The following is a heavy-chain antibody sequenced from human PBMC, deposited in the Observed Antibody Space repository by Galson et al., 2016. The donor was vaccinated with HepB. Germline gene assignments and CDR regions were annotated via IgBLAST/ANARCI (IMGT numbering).Heavy chain of an antibody. CDR1: GYTFTSFG. CDR3: ARDVLLRHGDITSCPNPNWHDP. Sequence: SVKVSCKASGYTFTSFGISWVRQAPGQGLEWIGWISAYNGDTNYAQKLQGRVTMTTDTSTTTAYMELGSLNSDDTAIYYCARDVLLRHGDITSCPNPNWHDPWGQGTLVTVSS. J-gene: IGHJ5*02. V-gene: IGHV1-18*01. CDR2: ISAYNGDT. D-gene: IGHD2-2*01.